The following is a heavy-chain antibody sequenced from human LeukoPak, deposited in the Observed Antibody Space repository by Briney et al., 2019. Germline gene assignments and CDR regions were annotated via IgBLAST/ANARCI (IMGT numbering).Heavy chain of an antibody. Sequence: SETLSFTCTVSGGSISSYYWSWIRQPPGKGLEWVGYIDYSGSTIHNPSLKCRVTISGNTSKFQFSLQLTSVSAADTAVYYCARSGGLYTSTWYFHRWGQGTLVTVSS. J-gene: IGHJ1*01. V-gene: IGHV4-59*01. CDR2: IDYSGST. CDR3: ARSGGLYTSTWYFHR. D-gene: IGHD6-13*01. CDR1: GGSISSYY.